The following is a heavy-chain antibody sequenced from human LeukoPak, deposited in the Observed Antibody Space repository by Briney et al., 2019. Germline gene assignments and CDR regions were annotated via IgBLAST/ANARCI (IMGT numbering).Heavy chain of an antibody. V-gene: IGHV4-34*01. CDR2: INHSGST. Sequence: SETLSLTCTVYGGSFSGYYWSWIRQPPGKGLEWIGEINHSGSTNYNPSLKSRVTISVDTSKNQFSLKLSSVTAADTAVYYCATEMVYANGYDYWGQGTLVTVSS. J-gene: IGHJ4*02. CDR1: GGSFSGYY. D-gene: IGHD2-8*01. CDR3: ATEMVYANGYDY.